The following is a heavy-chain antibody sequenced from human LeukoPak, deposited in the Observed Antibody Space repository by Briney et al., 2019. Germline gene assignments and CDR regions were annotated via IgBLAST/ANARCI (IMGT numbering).Heavy chain of an antibody. V-gene: IGHV4-39*01. J-gene: IGHJ5*02. CDR3: ARGRGSVVVPAAILASFDP. D-gene: IGHD2-2*02. Sequence: SETLSLTCTVSGGSISSSSYYWGWIRQPPGKGLEWIGSIYYSGSTYYNPSLKSRVTISVDTSKNQFSLKLSSVTAADTAVYYCARGRGSVVVPAAILASFDPWGQGTLVTVSS. CDR1: GGSISSSSYY. CDR2: IYYSGST.